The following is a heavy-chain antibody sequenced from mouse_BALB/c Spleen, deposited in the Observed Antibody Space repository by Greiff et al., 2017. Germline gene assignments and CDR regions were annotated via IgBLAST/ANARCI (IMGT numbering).Heavy chain of an antibody. V-gene: IGHV14-3*02. CDR1: GFNIKDTY. CDR3: ARDYDGGAWFAY. D-gene: IGHD2-4*01. J-gene: IGHJ3*01. CDR2: IDPANGNT. Sequence: EVQLQESGAELVKPGASVKLSCTASGFNIKDTYMHWVKQRPEQGLEWIGRIDPANGNTKYDPKFQGKATITADTSSNTAYLQLSSLTSEDTAVYYCARDYDGGAWFAYWGQGTLVTVSA.